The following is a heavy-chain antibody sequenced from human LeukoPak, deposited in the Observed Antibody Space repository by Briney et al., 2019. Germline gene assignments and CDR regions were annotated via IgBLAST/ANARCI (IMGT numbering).Heavy chain of an antibody. Sequence: SETLSLTCAVSGGSIKSNNWWSWVRQPPGKGLEWIGEVHHSGRTNYNPSLKSRVTISVDTSKHQFSLKLSSVTAADTAVYYCARGGFYYDSSGHSPLDYWGQGTLVTVSS. CDR2: VHHSGRT. CDR3: ARGGFYYDSSGHSPLDY. J-gene: IGHJ4*02. D-gene: IGHD3-22*01. CDR1: GGSIKSNNW. V-gene: IGHV4-4*02.